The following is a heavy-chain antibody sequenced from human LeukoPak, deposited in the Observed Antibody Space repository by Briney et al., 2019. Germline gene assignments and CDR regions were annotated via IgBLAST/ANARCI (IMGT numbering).Heavy chain of an antibody. CDR3: AKGRSSSWYFDY. V-gene: IGHV3-23*01. J-gene: IGHJ4*02. Sequence: PGGSLRLSCAASGFTFSSYGMSWVRQAPGKGLEWVSGISGSGGSTYHADSVKGRFTISRDNSKSTLSLQMNSLRAKDTAVYYCAKGRSSSWYFDYWGQGTLVTVSS. D-gene: IGHD6-13*01. CDR2: ISGSGGST. CDR1: GFTFSSYG.